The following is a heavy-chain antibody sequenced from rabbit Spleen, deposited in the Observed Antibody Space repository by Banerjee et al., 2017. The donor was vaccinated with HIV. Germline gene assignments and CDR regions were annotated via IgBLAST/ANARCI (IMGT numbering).Heavy chain of an antibody. CDR1: GFTLSSYY. D-gene: IGHD8-1*01. J-gene: IGHJ4*01. CDR2: IDPIFGIT. Sequence: HLKESGGGLVQPGGSLKLSCTASGFTLSSYYMKWVRQAPGKGLEWIGYIDPIFGITYYANWVNGRFSISRENAQNTVFLQMTSLTAADTATYFCARDGSGGSYFALWGPGTLVTVS. CDR3: ARDGSGGSYFAL. V-gene: IGHV1S7*01.